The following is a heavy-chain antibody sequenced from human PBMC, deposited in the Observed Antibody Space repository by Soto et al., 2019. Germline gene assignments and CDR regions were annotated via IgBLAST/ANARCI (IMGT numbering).Heavy chain of an antibody. J-gene: IGHJ5*02. V-gene: IGHV3-30*18. CDR3: AKDVRPRYYYESTGYYRDQ. CDR1: VLTFSSYG. D-gene: IGHD3-22*01. CDR2: ISYDASNK. Sequence: GGSLRLSCAASVLTFSSYGMHLVRQAPGEGLEWVEVISYDASNKYYADSVMARFTISRDNSKNTLYLQMNSLRAEDTAVYYCAKDVRPRYYYESTGYYRDQWGQGT.